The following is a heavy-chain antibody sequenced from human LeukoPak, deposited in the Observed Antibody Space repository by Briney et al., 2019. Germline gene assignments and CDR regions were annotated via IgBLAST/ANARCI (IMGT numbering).Heavy chain of an antibody. Sequence: GGSLRLSCAASGFTFSTYGMSWVRQAPGKGLEWISAISTGGASTYYADSVKGRFSISRDNSKNVLYLQMNSLRADDTAVYYCAKRVAYNSVYYWDHWGQGTLVTVSS. V-gene: IGHV3-23*01. J-gene: IGHJ4*02. D-gene: IGHD5/OR15-5a*01. CDR1: GFTFSTYG. CDR2: ISTGGAST. CDR3: AKRVAYNSVYYWDH.